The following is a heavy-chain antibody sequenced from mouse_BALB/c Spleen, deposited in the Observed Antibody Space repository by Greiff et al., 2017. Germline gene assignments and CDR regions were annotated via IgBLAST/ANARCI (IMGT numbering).Heavy chain of an antibody. D-gene: IGHD4-1*02. CDR1: GFTFSSFG. Sequence: EVQGVESGGGLVKPGGSRKLSCAASGFTFSSFGMHWVRQAPEKGLEWVAYISSGSSTIYYADTVKGRFTISRDNPKNTLFLQMTSLRSEDTAMYYCARSRNWEGFAYWGQGTLVTVSA. J-gene: IGHJ3*01. CDR2: ISSGSSTI. CDR3: ARSRNWEGFAY. V-gene: IGHV5-17*02.